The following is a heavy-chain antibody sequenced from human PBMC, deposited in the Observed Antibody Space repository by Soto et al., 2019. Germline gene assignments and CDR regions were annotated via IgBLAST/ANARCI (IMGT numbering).Heavy chain of an antibody. J-gene: IGHJ3*02. Sequence: QVQLQESGPGLVKPSQTLSLTCTVSGGSISSGGYYWSWIRQHPGKGLEWIGYIYYSGSTYYNPSLKGRVTISVDTSKNQFSLKLSSVTAADTAVYYCARGSITIFGVVYDAFDIWGQGTMVTVSS. CDR3: ARGSITIFGVVYDAFDI. D-gene: IGHD3-3*01. CDR2: IYYSGST. V-gene: IGHV4-31*03. CDR1: GGSISSGGYY.